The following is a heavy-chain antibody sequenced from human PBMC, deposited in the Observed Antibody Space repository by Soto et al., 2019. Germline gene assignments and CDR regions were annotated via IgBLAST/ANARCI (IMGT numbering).Heavy chain of an antibody. CDR3: ARHDDHRSPPLDFHI. CDR1: GGSVSSDKYL. Sequence: QVQLQESGPRLVRPSETLTLKCTVSGGSVSSDKYLWGWIRQPPGKGLEWIASIRYDGATSGTTVYNPSLGSRLSISLDTSADQVSLRLTSVTATDTAVYYCARHDDHRSPPLDFHIWGQGTLVTVSS. D-gene: IGHD2-21*01. CDR2: IRYDGAT. J-gene: IGHJ3*02. V-gene: IGHV4-39*01.